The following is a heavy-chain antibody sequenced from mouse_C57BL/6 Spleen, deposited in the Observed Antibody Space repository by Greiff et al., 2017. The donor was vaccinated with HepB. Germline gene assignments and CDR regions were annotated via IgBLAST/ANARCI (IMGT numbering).Heavy chain of an antibody. CDR2: ISNGGGST. CDR3: ARQGYDYGLAY. D-gene: IGHD2-4*01. CDR1: GFTFSDYY. J-gene: IGHJ3*01. Sequence: EVKLMESGGGLVQPGGSLKLSCAASGFTFSDYYMYWVRQTPEKRLEWVAYISNGGGSTYYPDTVKGRFTISRDNAKNTLYLQMSRLKSEDTAMYYCARQGYDYGLAYWGQGTLVTVSA. V-gene: IGHV5-12*01.